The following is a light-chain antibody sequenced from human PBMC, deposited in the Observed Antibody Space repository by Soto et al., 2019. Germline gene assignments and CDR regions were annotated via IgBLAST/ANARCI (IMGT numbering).Light chain of an antibody. Sequence: EIVLTQSPDTLSLSPGERATLSCRASRTVIRNNLAWHQQKPGQAPRLLIYGASARALGIPARFSGSGSGTEFSFTVTSLQSEDFAVYYCQQYDQWPITFGQGTRLEIK. CDR3: QQYDQWPIT. J-gene: IGKJ5*01. CDR1: RTVIRNN. CDR2: GAS. V-gene: IGKV3-15*01.